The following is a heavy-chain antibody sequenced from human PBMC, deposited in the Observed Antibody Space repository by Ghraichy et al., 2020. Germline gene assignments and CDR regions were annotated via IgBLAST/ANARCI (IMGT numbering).Heavy chain of an antibody. CDR2: IYHSGST. Sequence: LSLTCAVSGGSISSGGYSWSWIRQPPGKGLEWIGYIYHSGSTYYNPSLKSRVTISVDRSKNQFSLKLSSVTAADTAVYYCARGRYYDSSGYAYFDYWGQGTLVTVSS. J-gene: IGHJ4*02. D-gene: IGHD3-22*01. V-gene: IGHV4-30-2*01. CDR1: GGSISSGGYS. CDR3: ARGRYYDSSGYAYFDY.